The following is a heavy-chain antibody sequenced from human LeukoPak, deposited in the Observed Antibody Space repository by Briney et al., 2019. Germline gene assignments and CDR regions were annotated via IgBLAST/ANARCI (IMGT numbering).Heavy chain of an antibody. J-gene: IGHJ4*02. D-gene: IGHD1-26*01. CDR1: GASISNSNW. CDR3: ATKTEWELLADY. V-gene: IGHV4-4*02. Sequence: SETLSLTCAVSGASISNSNWWSWVRQPPGMGLEWIGEIHHSGSTNYNPSLKSRVTISVDKSNNQFSLRLSSVTAADMAVYYCATKTEWELLADYWGQGTLVTVSS. CDR2: IHHSGST.